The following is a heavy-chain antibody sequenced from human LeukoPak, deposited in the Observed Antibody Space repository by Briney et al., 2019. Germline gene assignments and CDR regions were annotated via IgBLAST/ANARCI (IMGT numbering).Heavy chain of an antibody. V-gene: IGHV4-38-2*02. Sequence: SETLSLTCAVSGYSISSGYYWGWIRQPPGKGLEWIGSIYHSGSTYYNPSLKSRVTISVDTSKNQFSLKLSSVTAADTAVYYCARDRYSGWLQIDYWGQGTLVTVSS. D-gene: IGHD5-24*01. CDR3: ARDRYSGWLQIDY. CDR2: IYHSGST. CDR1: GYSISSGYY. J-gene: IGHJ4*02.